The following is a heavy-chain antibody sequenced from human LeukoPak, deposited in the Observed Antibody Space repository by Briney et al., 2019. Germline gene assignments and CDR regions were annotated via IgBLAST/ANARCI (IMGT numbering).Heavy chain of an antibody. J-gene: IGHJ4*02. D-gene: IGHD1-26*01. V-gene: IGHV3-53*01. CDR1: GFTVSTNY. CDR3: ARGGSYLDY. CDR2: IYSDGPT. Sequence: PGGSLRLSCAASGFTVSTNYMSWVRQAPGKGLEWVSVIYSDGPTYYADSVKGRFTISRDDSKNTLYLHMNSLRAEDTAVYHCARGGSYLDYWGQGTLVTVSS.